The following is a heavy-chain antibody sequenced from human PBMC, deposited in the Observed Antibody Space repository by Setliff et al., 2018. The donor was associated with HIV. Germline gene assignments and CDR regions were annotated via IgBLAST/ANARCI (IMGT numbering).Heavy chain of an antibody. J-gene: IGHJ4*02. CDR2: VFSSGST. CDR1: GGSITSGFYY. D-gene: IGHD5-18*01. V-gene: IGHV4-61*09. CDR3: AKGVRGYNKGGLDH. Sequence: SETLSLTCTVSGGSITSGFYYWTWIRQPAGKGLEWIGHVFSSGSTNYNPSLKSRVTVSIDTSKNQFSLELSSVTAADTAVYYCAKGVRGYNKGGLDHWGQGTLVTVSS.